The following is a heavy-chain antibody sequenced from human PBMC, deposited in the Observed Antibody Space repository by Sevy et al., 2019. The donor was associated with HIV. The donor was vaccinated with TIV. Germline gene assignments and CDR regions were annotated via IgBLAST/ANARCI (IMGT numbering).Heavy chain of an antibody. J-gene: IGHJ4*02. Sequence: ASVNVSCKASGGTFSSYAISWVRQAPGQGLEWMGGIIPIFGTANYAQKFQGRVTITADESTSTAYMELSSLRSEDTAVYYCATVPSGPNHAFGVVQGAWGQGTLVTVSS. CDR3: ATVPSGPNHAFGVVQGA. CDR2: IIPIFGTA. CDR1: GGTFSSYA. V-gene: IGHV1-69*13. D-gene: IGHD3-3*01.